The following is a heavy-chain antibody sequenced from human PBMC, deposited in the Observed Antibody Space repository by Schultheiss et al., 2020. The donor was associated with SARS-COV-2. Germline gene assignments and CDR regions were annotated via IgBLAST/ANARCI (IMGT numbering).Heavy chain of an antibody. D-gene: IGHD6-13*01. CDR3: AREPIAAADWFDP. CDR2: IVVGSGNT. CDR1: GFTFTSSA. V-gene: IGHV1-58*01. J-gene: IGHJ5*02. Sequence: SVKVSCKASGFTFTSSAVQWVRQARGQRLEWIGWIVVGSGNTNYAQKFQERVTITRDTSASTAYMELNSLRAEDTAVYYCAREPIAAADWFDPWGQGTLVTVSS.